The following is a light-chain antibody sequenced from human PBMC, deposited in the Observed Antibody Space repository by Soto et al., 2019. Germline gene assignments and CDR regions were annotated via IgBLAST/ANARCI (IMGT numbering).Light chain of an antibody. CDR1: SSDIGGYNF. V-gene: IGLV2-14*01. Sequence: QSALTQPASVSGSPGQSITISCTGTSSDIGGYNFVSWYQQHPGKGPKLMIYEVTNRPSGVSNRFSGSKSGNTASLTISGLQAEDEADYYCSSYTSSSTLDVVFGGGTKLTVL. J-gene: IGLJ2*01. CDR2: EVT. CDR3: SSYTSSSTLDVV.